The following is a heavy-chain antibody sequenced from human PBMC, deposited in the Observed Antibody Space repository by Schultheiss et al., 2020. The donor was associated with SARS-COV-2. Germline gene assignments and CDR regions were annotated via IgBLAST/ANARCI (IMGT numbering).Heavy chain of an antibody. CDR3: AKDMTSMIVVTACRH. CDR1: GFTFSSYA. CDR2: IWYDGSNK. V-gene: IGHV3-33*06. J-gene: IGHJ1*01. D-gene: IGHD3-22*01. Sequence: GGSLRLSCAASGFTFSSYAMSWVRQAPGKGLEWVAVIWYDGSNKYYADSVKGRFTISRDNSKNTLYLQMNSLRAEDTAVYYCAKDMTSMIVVTACRHWGQGTLVTVSS.